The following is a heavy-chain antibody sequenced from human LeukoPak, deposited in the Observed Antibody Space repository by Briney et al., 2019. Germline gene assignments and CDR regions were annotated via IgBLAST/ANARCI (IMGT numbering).Heavy chain of an antibody. CDR3: ARSLDRSGWYFGVN. D-gene: IGHD6-19*01. CDR2: IYYSGNT. CDR1: GYSISSGYY. J-gene: IGHJ1*01. Sequence: SETLSLTCAVSGYSISSGYYWGWIRQPPGKGLEWIGYIYYSGNTNYNPSLKSRVTLSIDTSKNQFSLRLTSVTAADTAVYYCARSLDRSGWYFGVNWGQGTLVTVSS. V-gene: IGHV4-61*01.